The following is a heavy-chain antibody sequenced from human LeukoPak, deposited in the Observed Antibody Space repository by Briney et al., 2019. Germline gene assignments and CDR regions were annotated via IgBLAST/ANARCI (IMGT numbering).Heavy chain of an antibody. V-gene: IGHV3-30*18. CDR2: ISYDGSNK. J-gene: IGHJ3*02. CDR3: AKESPIYCSVGRCYLDPRSQGPCYI. D-gene: IGHD2-15*01. Sequence: PGRSLTFTCTASGFTFSSYSLHWDRQAPGKGLEWVAVISYDGSNKYYADSVKGRFTISRDNSKNTLYLQMNSLRAEDTAVYYCAKESPIYCSVGRCYLDPRSQGPCYIWGQGTMVTVSS. CDR1: GFTFSSYS.